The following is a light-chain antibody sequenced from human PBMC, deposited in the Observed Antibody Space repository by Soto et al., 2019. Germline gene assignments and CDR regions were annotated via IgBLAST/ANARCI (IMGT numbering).Light chain of an antibody. CDR1: QSISSW. V-gene: IGKV1-5*03. J-gene: IGKJ4*01. CDR3: XDYSSSSGLT. Sequence: DIQMTQSPSTLSASVGDRVTITCRASQSISSWLAWYQQKPGKAPKLLIYEASSLKSGVPSRFSGSGSATEFTLTISSLQPDDFATYYCXDYSSSSGLTFGGGTKVDIK. CDR2: EAS.